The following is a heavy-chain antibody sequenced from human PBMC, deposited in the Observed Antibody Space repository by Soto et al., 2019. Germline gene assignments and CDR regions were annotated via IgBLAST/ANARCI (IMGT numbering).Heavy chain of an antibody. CDR1: GFTFSSYA. V-gene: IGHV3-23*01. CDR2: ISGSGGST. Sequence: PGGSLRLSCAASGFTFSSYAVSWVRQAPGKGLEWVSTISGSGGSTFYADSVKGRFTISRDNSKNTLYLQMTSLRAEDTAIYYCAALAGRYSDSDHWGQGSLVTVSS. CDR3: AALAGRYSDSDH. J-gene: IGHJ4*02. D-gene: IGHD5-12*01.